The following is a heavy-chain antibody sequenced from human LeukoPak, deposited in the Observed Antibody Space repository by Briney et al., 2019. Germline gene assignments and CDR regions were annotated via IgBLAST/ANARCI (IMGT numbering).Heavy chain of an antibody. CDR2: IWYDGSNK. CDR3: AKDAVLGLGYCSSTSCYPFEYFQH. D-gene: IGHD2-2*01. V-gene: IGHV3-33*06. J-gene: IGHJ1*01. Sequence: PGGSLRLSCAASGFTFSSYGMHWVRQAPGKGLEWVAVIWYDGSNKYYADSVKGRFTISRDNSKNTLYLQMNSLRAEDTAVYYCAKDAVLGLGYCSSTSCYPFEYFQHWGQGTLVTVSS. CDR1: GFTFSSYG.